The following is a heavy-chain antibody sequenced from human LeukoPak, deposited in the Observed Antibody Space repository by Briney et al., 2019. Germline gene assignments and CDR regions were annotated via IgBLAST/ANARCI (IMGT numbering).Heavy chain of an antibody. Sequence: GGSLRLSCAASGFTISSLWMRWVSQVPGKGLVWVSDIKPDGSFRSYADSVKGRFTISRDNAKNTLYLQMNTLRAEDTAVYFCARGTMGASGLSTWGQGSLVTVSS. J-gene: IGHJ5*02. CDR2: IKPDGSFR. D-gene: IGHD6-13*01. CDR1: GFTISSLW. CDR3: ARGTMGASGLST. V-gene: IGHV3-74*01.